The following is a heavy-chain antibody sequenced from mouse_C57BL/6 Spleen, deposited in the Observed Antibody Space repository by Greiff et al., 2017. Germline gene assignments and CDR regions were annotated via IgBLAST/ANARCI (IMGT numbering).Heavy chain of an antibody. D-gene: IGHD1-1*01. CDR1: GFTFSSYA. V-gene: IGHV5-4*01. CDR3: VRDEGYYCGSSYGYFEV. CDR2: ISDGGSYT. Sequence: EVHLVESGGGLVNPGGSLKLSCAASGFTFSSYAMSWVRQTPEKRLEWVATISDGGSYTYYPDNVKGRFTISRDNAKNNLYLQMSHLKSEDTAMYYCVRDEGYYCGSSYGYFEVWGTGTTVTVSS. J-gene: IGHJ1*03.